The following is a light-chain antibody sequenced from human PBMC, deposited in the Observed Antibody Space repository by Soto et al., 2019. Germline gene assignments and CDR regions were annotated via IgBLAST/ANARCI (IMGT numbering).Light chain of an antibody. J-gene: IGKJ2*01. Sequence: DIQMTQSPSSLSASVGDRVTITCRASQSISSYLNWYQQKPGKAPRLLIYAASSLQSGVSSRFSGSGSGTDFTLTISSLQPEDFAIYYCQQSYTNPYIFVQGTKVDIK. CDR3: QQSYTNPYI. V-gene: IGKV1-39*01. CDR1: QSISSY. CDR2: AAS.